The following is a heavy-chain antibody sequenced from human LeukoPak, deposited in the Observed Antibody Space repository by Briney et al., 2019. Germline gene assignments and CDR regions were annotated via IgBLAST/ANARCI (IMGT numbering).Heavy chain of an antibody. Sequence: SETLSLTCTVSGGSISSYYWSWIRQPPGKGLEWIGYIYYSGSTNYNPSLKSRVAISVDTSKNQFSLKLSSVTAADTAVYYCARARFSVEAFDIWGQGTMATVSS. CDR3: ARARFSVEAFDI. D-gene: IGHD5-24*01. V-gene: IGHV4-59*01. J-gene: IGHJ3*02. CDR1: GGSISSYY. CDR2: IYYSGST.